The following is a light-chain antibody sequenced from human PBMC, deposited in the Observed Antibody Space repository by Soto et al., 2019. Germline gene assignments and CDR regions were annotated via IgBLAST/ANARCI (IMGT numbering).Light chain of an antibody. CDR2: AAS. CDR3: HQYASSRT. V-gene: IGKV3-20*01. CDR1: QSVSSRY. Sequence: EIVLTQSPVTLSLSPGERATLSCRASQSVSSRYFAWYQHKPGQAPRLLIYAASSRAACIPDRFSGSGSGTDFSLTISRLEPEDFAVYYCHQYASSRTFGPGTNVE. J-gene: IGKJ1*01.